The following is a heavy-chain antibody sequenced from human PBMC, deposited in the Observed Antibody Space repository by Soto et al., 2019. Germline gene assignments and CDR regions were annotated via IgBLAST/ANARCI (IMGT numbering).Heavy chain of an antibody. CDR3: ARGSEAYYYYGMDV. CDR1: GFTFSGFW. Sequence: ELQLVESGGGLVQPGGSLRLSCAASGFTFSGFWMHWVRQAPGKGLMWVAHIKSDGSDTTYADSVKGRFTISRDNPKNTLYLQMNSVRVEDTGVYYCARGSEAYYYYGMDVWGHGTTVTVSS. J-gene: IGHJ6*02. V-gene: IGHV3-74*01. CDR2: IKSDGSDT.